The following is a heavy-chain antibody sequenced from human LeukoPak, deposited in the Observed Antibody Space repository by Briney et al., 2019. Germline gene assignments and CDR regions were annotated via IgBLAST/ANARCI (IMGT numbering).Heavy chain of an antibody. CDR2: INWNGGST. CDR3: ARRKYTAFDY. Sequence: GGSLRLSCAASGFTFDDYGMSWVRQAPGKGLEWVSGINWNGGSTGYGDSVKGRFTISRDNAKNSLFLQMNSLRAEDTAFYFCARRKYTAFDYWGQGTLVTVSS. D-gene: IGHD6-6*01. J-gene: IGHJ4*02. V-gene: IGHV3-20*04. CDR1: GFTFDDYG.